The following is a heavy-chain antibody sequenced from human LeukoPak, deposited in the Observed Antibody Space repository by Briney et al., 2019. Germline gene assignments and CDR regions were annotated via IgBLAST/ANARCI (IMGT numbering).Heavy chain of an antibody. CDR2: ITISGHTK. CDR3: ARGDPHADL. V-gene: IGHV3-48*03. CDR1: GFDLSTYE. Sequence: GGSLGLSCAASGFDLSTYEMNWVRQAPGKGLEWIADITISGHTKNYADSVKGRFTISRDNARTSLYLQMNSLRVGDTGVYYCARGDPHADLWGQGTLVTVSS. J-gene: IGHJ5*02.